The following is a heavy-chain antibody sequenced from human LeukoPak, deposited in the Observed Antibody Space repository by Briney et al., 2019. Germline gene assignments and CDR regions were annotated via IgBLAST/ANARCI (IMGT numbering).Heavy chain of an antibody. Sequence: ASVKVSCKASGYTFTGYYMHWVRQAPGQGLEWMGWINPNSGGTNYAQKFQGRVTMTRDTSISTAYMELSRLRSDDTAVYYCARDHRRYSGSYPSDYWGQGTLVTVSS. CDR1: GYTFTGYY. V-gene: IGHV1-2*02. J-gene: IGHJ4*02. CDR2: INPNSGGT. D-gene: IGHD1-26*01. CDR3: ARDHRRYSGSYPSDY.